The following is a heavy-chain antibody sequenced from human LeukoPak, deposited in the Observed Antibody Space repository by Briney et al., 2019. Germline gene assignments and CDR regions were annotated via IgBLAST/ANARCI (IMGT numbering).Heavy chain of an antibody. D-gene: IGHD3-16*01. V-gene: IGHV4-39*07. J-gene: IGHJ4*02. CDR2: IYYSGST. CDR3: ARDGGQDYGDY. CDR1: GGSISSSSYY. Sequence: SETLSLTCTVSGGSISSSSYYWGWIRQPPGKGLEWIGSIYYSGSTYYNPSLKSRVTISVDTSKNQFSLKLSSVTAADTAVYYCARDGGQDYGDYWGQGTLVTVSS.